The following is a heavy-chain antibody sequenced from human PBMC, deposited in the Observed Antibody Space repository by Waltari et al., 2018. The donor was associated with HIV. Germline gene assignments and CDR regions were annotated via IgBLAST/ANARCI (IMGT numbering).Heavy chain of an antibody. CDR2: IVVGSGKT. CDR1: GFTFSNSA. V-gene: IGHV1-58*01. Sequence: QMQVVQSGPEVKKPGTSVKVSCTASGFTFSNSAVQWVRQARGQRLEWIGWIVVGSGKTDLAQKLRDRVSLTTDVSTNKAYMEIRSLRSEDTAVYFCAADPGLEVFHWGQGTILTVSS. D-gene: IGHD2-8*02. J-gene: IGHJ4*02. CDR3: AADPGLEVFH.